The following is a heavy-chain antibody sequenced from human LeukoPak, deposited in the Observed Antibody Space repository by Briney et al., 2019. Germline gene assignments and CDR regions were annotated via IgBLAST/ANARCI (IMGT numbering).Heavy chain of an antibody. CDR2: FDPEDGET. V-gene: IGHV1-24*01. D-gene: IGHD6-19*01. CDR1: GYTLTELS. Sequence: ASVKVSCKVFGYTLTELSMHWVRQAPGKGLEWMGGFDPEDGETIYAQKFQGRVTMTEDTSTDTAYMELSSLRSEDTAVYYCATDQLGSSGWRNWFDPWGQGTLVTVSS. CDR3: ATDQLGSSGWRNWFDP. J-gene: IGHJ5*02.